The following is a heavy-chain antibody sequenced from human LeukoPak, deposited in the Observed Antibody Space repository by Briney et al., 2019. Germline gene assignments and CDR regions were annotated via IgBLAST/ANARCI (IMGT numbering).Heavy chain of an antibody. CDR1: GYTFTDYY. V-gene: IGHV1-69*04. CDR3: ARDELAFDI. J-gene: IGHJ3*02. CDR2: IIPILGIA. Sequence: ASVKVSCKASGYTFTDYYIHWVRQAPGQGLEWMGRIIPILGIANYAQKFQGRVTITADKSTSTAYMELSSLRSEDTAVYYCARDELAFDIWGQGTMVTVSS.